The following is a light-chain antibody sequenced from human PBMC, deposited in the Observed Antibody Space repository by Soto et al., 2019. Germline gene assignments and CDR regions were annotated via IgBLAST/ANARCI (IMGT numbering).Light chain of an antibody. CDR1: QGISKY. Sequence: DIQMTQSPSSLSASVGDRVTLTCRASQGISKYLAWYQQKPGKVPKLLIYAASTLQSGVPSRFSGSGSGTDFTLTISGLQPEDVATYYCQKYNSAPRTFGPGTKVDIK. CDR2: AAS. CDR3: QKYNSAPRT. V-gene: IGKV1-27*01. J-gene: IGKJ3*01.